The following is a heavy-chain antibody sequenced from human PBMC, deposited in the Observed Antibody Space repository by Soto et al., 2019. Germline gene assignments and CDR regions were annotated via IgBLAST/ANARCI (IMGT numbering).Heavy chain of an antibody. CDR2: IIPIFGTT. Sequence: AVKVSCKASGGTFSSYAITWVRQAPGQGLEWMGLIIPIFGTTHYAQKFQGRVTITAGESPGTAYMELSSLRSEDTAVYYCAXEGFNYYDRSQIENAFDIWGQGTMVTVSS. CDR3: AXEGFNYYDRSQIENAFDI. D-gene: IGHD3-22*01. CDR1: GGTFSSYA. V-gene: IGHV1-69*01. J-gene: IGHJ3*02.